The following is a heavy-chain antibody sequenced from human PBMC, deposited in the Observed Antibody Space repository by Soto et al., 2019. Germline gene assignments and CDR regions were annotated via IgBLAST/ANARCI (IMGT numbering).Heavy chain of an antibody. CDR3: AHFKWLYTLYYFDY. D-gene: IGHD3-22*01. V-gene: IGHV2-5*02. CDR1: GFSLSTSGVG. Sequence: SGPTLVNPTQTLTLTCTFSGFSLSTSGVGVGWIRQPPGKALEWLALIYWDDDKRYSPSLKSRLTITKETSKSQVVLTMTNMDPVDTATYYSAHFKWLYTLYYFDYWGQGTQDTVSS. J-gene: IGHJ4*02. CDR2: IYWDDDK.